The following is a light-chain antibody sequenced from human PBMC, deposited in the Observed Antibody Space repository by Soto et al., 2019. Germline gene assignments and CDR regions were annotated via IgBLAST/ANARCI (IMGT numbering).Light chain of an antibody. J-gene: IGKJ5*01. CDR2: AAS. CDR3: PQCNDXPQLT. Sequence: EIVMTQSPATLSVSPGERATLSCRASQSVRTNLAWYQQKPDQAPRLLIYAASTRATGIPARFSGSGSGTEFTLSISSMQSVDYAGYYCPQCNDXPQLTCGQGTRLEIK. V-gene: IGKV3-15*01. CDR1: QSVRTN.